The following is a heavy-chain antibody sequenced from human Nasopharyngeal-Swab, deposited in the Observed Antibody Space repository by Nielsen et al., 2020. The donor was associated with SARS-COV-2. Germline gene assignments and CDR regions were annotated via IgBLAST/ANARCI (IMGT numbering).Heavy chain of an antibody. CDR1: GFTFSSYW. Sequence: GESLKISCAASGFTFSSYWMHWVRQAPGKGLVWVSRINSDGSSTSYADSVKGRFTISRDNSKNTLYLQMNSLRAEDTAVYYCAKGLGSGSYYNWVYFDYWGQGTLVTVSS. CDR2: INSDGSST. D-gene: IGHD3-10*01. CDR3: AKGLGSGSYYNWVYFDY. V-gene: IGHV3-74*01. J-gene: IGHJ4*02.